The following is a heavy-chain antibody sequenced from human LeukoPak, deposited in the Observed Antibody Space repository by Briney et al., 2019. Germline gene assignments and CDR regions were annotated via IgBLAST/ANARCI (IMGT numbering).Heavy chain of an antibody. CDR1: GFTFSNAY. Sequence: GGSLRLSCAASGFTFSNAYMNWVRQAPGKGLEWVGRIKPKTDGETTEYAAPVKGRSSISRDDSKNMLYLQMNSLKTEDTAVYYCITPLPYSAQGGQGTLVTVSS. D-gene: IGHD2-21*01. CDR2: IKPKTDGETT. CDR3: ITPLPYSAQ. J-gene: IGHJ4*02. V-gene: IGHV3-15*07.